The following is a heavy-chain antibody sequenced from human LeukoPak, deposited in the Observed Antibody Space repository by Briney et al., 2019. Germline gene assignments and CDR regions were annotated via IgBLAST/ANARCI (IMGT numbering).Heavy chain of an antibody. J-gene: IGHJ3*01. Sequence: GALKLSCAGSGFTFSYHFMDWVRQAPGKGLEWGGRIRKKPTSYTTEYAASVKGRFTISRDDSKNSLYLQMNSLEAEDTGVYYCARVSAITGATDALDFWGQGAMVTVSS. CDR2: IRKKPTSYTT. D-gene: IGHD1-20*01. CDR3: ARVSAITGATDALDF. CDR1: GFTFSYHF. V-gene: IGHV3-72*01.